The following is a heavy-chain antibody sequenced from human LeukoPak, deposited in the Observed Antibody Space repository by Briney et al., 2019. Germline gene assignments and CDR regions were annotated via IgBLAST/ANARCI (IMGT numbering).Heavy chain of an antibody. D-gene: IGHD3-10*01. CDR1: GFTFSSYG. J-gene: IGHJ4*02. CDR3: AKDLRFGELSPDY. CDR2: IRYDGSNK. Sequence: GGSLRLSCAASGFTFSSYGMHWVRQAPGKGLERVAFIRYDGSNKYYADSVKGRFTISRDNSKNTLYLQMNSLRAEDTAVYYCAKDLRFGELSPDYWGQGTLVTVSS. V-gene: IGHV3-30*02.